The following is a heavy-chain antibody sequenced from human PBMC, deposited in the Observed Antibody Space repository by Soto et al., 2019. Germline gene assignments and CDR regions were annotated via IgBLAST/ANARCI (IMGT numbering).Heavy chain of an antibody. CDR2: IYYSGST. Sequence: PSETLSLTCTVSGGSISSYYWSWIRQPPGKGLEWIGYIYYSGSTNYNPSLKSRVTISVDTSKNQFSLKLSSVTAADTAVYYCARVGGAEAGNKILSYSDGMDVWGQGTTVTVSS. CDR1: GGSISSYY. J-gene: IGHJ6*02. D-gene: IGHD6-13*01. V-gene: IGHV4-59*01. CDR3: ARVGGAEAGNKILSYSDGMDV.